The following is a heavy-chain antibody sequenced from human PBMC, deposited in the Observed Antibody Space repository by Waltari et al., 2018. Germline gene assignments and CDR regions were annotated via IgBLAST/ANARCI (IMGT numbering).Heavy chain of an antibody. Sequence: QLQPQESGPGLVKPSETLSLTCTVSGGSISSSSYYWGWIRQPPGKGLEWIGSIYYSGSTYYNPSLKSRVTISVDTSKNQFSLKLSSVTAADTAVYYCVSGGSGWSLTPWAPADYWGQGTLVTVSS. V-gene: IGHV4-39*01. D-gene: IGHD6-19*01. CDR3: VSGGSGWSLTPWAPADY. CDR1: GGSISSSSYY. J-gene: IGHJ4*02. CDR2: IYYSGST.